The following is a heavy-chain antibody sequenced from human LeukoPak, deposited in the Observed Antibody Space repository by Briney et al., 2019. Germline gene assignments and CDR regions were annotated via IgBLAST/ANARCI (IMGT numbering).Heavy chain of an antibody. CDR3: ASLYDYVWGSYH. D-gene: IGHD3-16*02. CDR2: IYYSGST. V-gene: IGHV4-39*07. CDR1: GGSISSSSYY. Sequence: SETLSLTCTVSGGSISSSSYYWGWIRQPPGKGLEWIGSIYYSGSTYYNPSLKSRVTISVDTSKNQFSLKLSSVTAADTAVYYCASLYDYVWGSYHWGQGTLVTVSS. J-gene: IGHJ4*02.